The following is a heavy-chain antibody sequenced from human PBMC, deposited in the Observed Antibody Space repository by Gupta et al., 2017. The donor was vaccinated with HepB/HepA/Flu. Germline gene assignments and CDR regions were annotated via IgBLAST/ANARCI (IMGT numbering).Heavy chain of an antibody. CDR3: VHGSRYTYGLFDS. J-gene: IGHJ4*02. CDR2: IYWDDDS. D-gene: IGHD5-18*01. CDR1: GFSLSTSDVA. V-gene: IGHV2-5*02. Sequence: QITLKKSVPTLVKPTQTLTLTCTFSGFSLSTSDVAVGWIRQPPGKALEWLALIYWDDDSRYSPSLKNRLTITKDTSNNQVVLKMTNVDPVDTATYYCVHGSRYTYGLFDSWGQGTLVTVSS.